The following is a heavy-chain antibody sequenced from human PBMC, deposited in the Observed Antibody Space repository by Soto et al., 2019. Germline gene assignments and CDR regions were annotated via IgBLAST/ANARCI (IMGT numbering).Heavy chain of an antibody. CDR1: GDSVSSNSAA. CDR3: ARASTVYYGMDV. D-gene: IGHD4-4*01. J-gene: IGHJ6*02. Sequence: SQTLSLPCAISGDSVSSNSAAWNFIRQSPSRGLELLGRTYYRSKWYNDYAVSVKSRITINPDTSKNQFSLQLNSVTPEDTAVYYCARASTVYYGMDVWGQGTTVTVSS. V-gene: IGHV6-1*01. CDR2: TYYRSKWYN.